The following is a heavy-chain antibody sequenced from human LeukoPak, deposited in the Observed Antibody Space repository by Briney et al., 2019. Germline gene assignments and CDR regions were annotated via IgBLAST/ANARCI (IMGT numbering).Heavy chain of an antibody. J-gene: IGHJ6*03. CDR2: IYYSGNT. CDR3: ARDWGVGGRPGYMDV. D-gene: IGHD6-6*01. CDR1: GGSISNKY. Sequence: PSETLSLTCTVSGGSISNKYWSWIRQPPGKGLEWIGCIYYSGNTNYNPSLKSRVTILVDTSKNQVSLKLSSVTAADTAVYFCARDWGVGGRPGYMDVWGKGTTVTVSS. V-gene: IGHV4-59*01.